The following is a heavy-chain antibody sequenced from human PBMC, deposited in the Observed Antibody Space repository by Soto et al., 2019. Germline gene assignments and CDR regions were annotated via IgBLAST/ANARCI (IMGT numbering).Heavy chain of an antibody. V-gene: IGHV3-15*01. D-gene: IGHD3-10*01. J-gene: IGHJ6*02. CDR1: GVTFTNAW. Sequence: PGGSVRLSCAASGVTFTNAWMSWVRQAPGKGLEWVGRIKSKTDGGTTDYAAPVKGRFTISRDDSKNTLYLQINSLKTEDTAVYYCTTVRYYSGSGSYYNEDYYYGMDVWGQGTTVTVSS. CDR2: IKSKTDGGTT. CDR3: TTVRYYSGSGSYYNEDYYYGMDV.